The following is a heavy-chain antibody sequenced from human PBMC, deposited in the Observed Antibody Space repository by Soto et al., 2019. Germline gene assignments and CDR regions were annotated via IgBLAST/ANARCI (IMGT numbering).Heavy chain of an antibody. CDR1: ASTFSAYA. Sequence: AGSLILSFAASASTFSAYAVTWVRQAPGTGVEWVSTISGSGSDTWYADSVKGRFTISRDNSKNTLYLQMSSLRVEDTAFYYCAKEEQCSLNCARGGHLCYWALGTLVTVSS. CDR3: AKEEQCSLNCARGGHLCY. V-gene: IGHV3-23*01. D-gene: IGHD1-1*01. CDR2: ISGSGSDT. J-gene: IGHJ4*02.